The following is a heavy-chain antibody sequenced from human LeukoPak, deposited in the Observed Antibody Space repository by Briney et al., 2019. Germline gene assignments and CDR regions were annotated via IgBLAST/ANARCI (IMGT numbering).Heavy chain of an antibody. D-gene: IGHD3-10*01. Sequence: GGSLRLSCAASGFIFSSYWMHWVRQAPGKGLVWVSRINSDGSSTSYADSVKGRFTISRDNAKNTLYLQMNSLRAEDTAVYYCTYGSGSYYNKRDDAFDIWGQGTMVTVSS. V-gene: IGHV3-74*01. CDR1: GFIFSSYW. CDR2: INSDGSST. CDR3: TYGSGSYYNKRDDAFDI. J-gene: IGHJ3*02.